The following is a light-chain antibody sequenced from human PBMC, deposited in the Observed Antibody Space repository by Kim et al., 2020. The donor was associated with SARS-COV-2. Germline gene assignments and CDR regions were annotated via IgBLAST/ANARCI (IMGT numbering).Light chain of an antibody. CDR2: GAS. J-gene: IGKJ3*01. V-gene: IGKV3-20*01. Sequence: EIVLTQSPGTLSLSPGERATLSCRASQSVSSSYLAWYQQKPGQAPRLLIHGASSRATGIPDRFSGSGSGTDFSLTISRLEPEDFAVYYCQQYCSSPFTFGPGTKVDIK. CDR3: QQYCSSPFT. CDR1: QSVSSSY.